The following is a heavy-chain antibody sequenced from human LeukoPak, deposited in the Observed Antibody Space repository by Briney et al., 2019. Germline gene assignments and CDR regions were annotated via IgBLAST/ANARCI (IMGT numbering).Heavy chain of an antibody. D-gene: IGHD6-6*01. CDR1: GGSVSSPNSY. V-gene: IGHV4-61*01. J-gene: IGHJ5*02. CDR2: VYYIGTT. CDR3: ARNTSSSPWFDP. Sequence: ETPSLTCTVSGGSVSSPNSYWSWIRQPPGKGLEWIGNVYYIGTTSYNSSLKSRVTISVDTSKNQFSLEVTSMTAADTAVYYCARNTSSSPWFDPWGQGTLVTVSS.